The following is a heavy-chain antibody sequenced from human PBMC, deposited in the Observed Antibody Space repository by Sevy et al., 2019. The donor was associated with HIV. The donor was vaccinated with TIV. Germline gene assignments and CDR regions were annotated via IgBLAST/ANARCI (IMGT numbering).Heavy chain of an antibody. Sequence: GGSLRLSCAASGFTFSSYAMSWVRQAPGKGLEWVSAISGSGGSTYYADSVKGRFTISRDNSKNTLYLQMNSLRAEDTAVYYYAKDRLKYSSSLAGYWGQGTLVTVSS. CDR3: AKDRLKYSSSLAGY. CDR2: ISGSGGST. J-gene: IGHJ4*02. V-gene: IGHV3-23*01. CDR1: GFTFSSYA. D-gene: IGHD6-6*01.